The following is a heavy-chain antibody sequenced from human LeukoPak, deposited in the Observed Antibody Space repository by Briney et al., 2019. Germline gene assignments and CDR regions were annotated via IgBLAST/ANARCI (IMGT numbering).Heavy chain of an antibody. D-gene: IGHD6-13*01. J-gene: IGHJ5*02. CDR1: GGTFIIYA. V-gene: IGHV1-69*05. CDR3: AREERYSRNINWFDP. CDR2: IITIFGTA. Sequence: AASVTVSSKASGGTFIIYAISWVRQAPGQGLEWMGGIITIFGTANYVQKFQRRVTITTDESTSTDYMEMSRLRYADTAVYYCAREERYSRNINWFDPWGQGTLVTVSS.